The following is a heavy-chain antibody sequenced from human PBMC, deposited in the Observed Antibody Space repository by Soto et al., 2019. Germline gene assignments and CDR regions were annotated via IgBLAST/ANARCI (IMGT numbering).Heavy chain of an antibody. Sequence: ASVKVSCKASGYTFTSYDINWVRQATGQGLEWMGWMNPNSGNTGYAQKLQGRVTMTRNTSISTAYMELSSLRSEDTAVYYCARGPGPPDYYYYYMDVWGKGTTVTVSS. V-gene: IGHV1-8*01. CDR2: MNPNSGNT. D-gene: IGHD2-2*01. CDR1: GYTFTSYD. J-gene: IGHJ6*03. CDR3: ARGPGPPDYYYYYMDV.